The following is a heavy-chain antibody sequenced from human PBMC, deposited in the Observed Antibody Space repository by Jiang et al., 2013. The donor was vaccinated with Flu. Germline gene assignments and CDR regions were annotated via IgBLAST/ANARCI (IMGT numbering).Heavy chain of an antibody. D-gene: IGHD3-22*01. CDR3: AKLVDYFDSSGNFDY. V-gene: IGHV3-23*01. J-gene: IGHJ4*02. Sequence: RYSADSVKGRFTISRDNSKNTLYLHMNSLRVEDTALYYCAKLVDYFDSSGNFDYWGQGTLVTVSS. CDR2: R.